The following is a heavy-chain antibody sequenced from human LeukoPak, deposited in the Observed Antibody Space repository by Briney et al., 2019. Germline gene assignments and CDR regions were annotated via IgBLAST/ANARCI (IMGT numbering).Heavy chain of an antibody. CDR1: GGSISSSSYY. CDR3: NLGYYDSSGYQGYYFDY. D-gene: IGHD3-22*01. J-gene: IGHJ4*02. Sequence: PSETLSLTCTVSGGSISSSSYYWGWIRQPPGKGLEWIGSIYYSGSTYYNPSLKSRVTISVDTSKNQFSLKLSSVTAADTAVYYCNLGYYDSSGYQGYYFDYWGQGTLVTVSS. CDR2: IYYSGST. V-gene: IGHV4-39*01.